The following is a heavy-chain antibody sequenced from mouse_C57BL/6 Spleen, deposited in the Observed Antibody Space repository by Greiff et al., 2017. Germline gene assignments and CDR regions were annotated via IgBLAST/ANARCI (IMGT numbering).Heavy chain of an antibody. CDR2: IGPETGGT. CDR3: TRFAY. Sequence: QVQLKQSGAELVRPGASVTLSCTASGFTFTDYEMHWVQQTPVHGLEWIGAIGPETGGTAYNQKFKGQAIMTADKSSSTAYMELRSLTSEDSAVYYCTRFAYWGQGTLVTVSA. J-gene: IGHJ3*01. CDR1: GFTFTDYE. V-gene: IGHV1-15*01.